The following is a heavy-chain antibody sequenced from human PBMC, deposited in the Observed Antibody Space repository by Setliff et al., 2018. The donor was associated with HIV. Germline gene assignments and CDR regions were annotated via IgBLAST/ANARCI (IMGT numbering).Heavy chain of an antibody. V-gene: IGHV4-59*01. CDR1: GGFISGYY. J-gene: IGHJ6*03. CDR2: IYYSGRT. D-gene: IGHD3-3*01. Sequence: PSETLSLTCSVSGGFISGYYWNWIRQPPGKGLEWIGCIYYSGRTTYNSSLKSRVTISLDTSKKQFSLKLNSVTAADTAVYYCARGLMSYNFWGGRNDYHYMDVWGRGTTVTVSS. CDR3: ARGLMSYNFWGGRNDYHYMDV.